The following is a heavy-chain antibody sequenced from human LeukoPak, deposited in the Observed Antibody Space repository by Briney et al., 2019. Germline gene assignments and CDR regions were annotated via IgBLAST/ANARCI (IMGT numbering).Heavy chain of an antibody. J-gene: IGHJ3*02. CDR3: AKVIAAAGTRAFDI. CDR1: GFTFSSYA. D-gene: IGHD6-13*01. V-gene: IGHV3-23*01. Sequence: RGSLRLSCAASGFTFSSYAMSWVRQAPGKGLEWVSAISGSGGSTYYADSVKGRFTISRDNSKNTLYLQMNSQRAEDTAVYYCAKVIAAAGTRAFDIWGQGTMVTVSS. CDR2: ISGSGGST.